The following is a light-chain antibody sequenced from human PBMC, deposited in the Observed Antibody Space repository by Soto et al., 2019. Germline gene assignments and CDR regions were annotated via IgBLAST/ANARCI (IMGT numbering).Light chain of an antibody. J-gene: IGKJ4*01. CDR1: QSISTW. CDR3: QLYTSAPIT. Sequence: DTQITQSPSTLSASLGDRVTITCRASQSISTWLALYQQKPSKAPKVVIYDASSWQSGVPSRFSGSGSGTDFTLTIVSLQPEDVATYCCQLYTSAPITFCGGTKVDI. V-gene: IGKV1-5*01. CDR2: DAS.